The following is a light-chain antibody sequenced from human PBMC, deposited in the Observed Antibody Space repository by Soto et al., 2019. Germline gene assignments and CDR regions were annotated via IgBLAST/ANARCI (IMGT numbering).Light chain of an antibody. CDR2: GAS. J-gene: IGKJ2*01. V-gene: IGKV3-15*01. CDR1: QSVSSN. Sequence: EIVMTQSPATLSVSPGEGATLSCRASQSVSSNLAWYQQKPGQAPRLLIYGASTRATAIPARFSGSGSGTAFTLTISGLQSEDFAVYYCQQYNDWPPQFTFGQGTRLEIK. CDR3: QQYNDWPPQFT.